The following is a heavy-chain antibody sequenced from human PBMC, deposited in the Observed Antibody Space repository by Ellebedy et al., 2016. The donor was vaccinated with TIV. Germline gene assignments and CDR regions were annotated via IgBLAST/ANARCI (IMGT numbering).Heavy chain of an antibody. D-gene: IGHD3-9*01. CDR2: MNPNSGNT. CDR3: ARGQGYYDILGYYYGMDV. J-gene: IGHJ6*02. V-gene: IGHV1-8*01. CDR1: GYTFSSYD. Sequence: ASVKVSCKASGYTFSSYDINWVRQATGQGLEWMGWMNPNSGNTGYAQKFQGRVTMTRNTSITTAYMELSSLRSEDTAVYYCARGQGYYDILGYYYGMDVWGRGTMVTVSS.